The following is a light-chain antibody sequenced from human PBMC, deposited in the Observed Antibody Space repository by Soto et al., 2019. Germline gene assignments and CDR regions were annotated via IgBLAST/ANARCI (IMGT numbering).Light chain of an antibody. CDR1: SSNIGSNT. V-gene: IGLV1-44*01. J-gene: IGLJ2*01. CDR2: SNN. Sequence: QSVLTQPHSASETPGQTVTISCSGSSSNIGSNTVNWYQQVPGTAPKLLMYSNNQRPSEVPDRFSGSKSGTSASLTISGLQSEDEADYYCAAWEDSLNGRVVFGGGTKLTVL. CDR3: AAWEDSLNGRVV.